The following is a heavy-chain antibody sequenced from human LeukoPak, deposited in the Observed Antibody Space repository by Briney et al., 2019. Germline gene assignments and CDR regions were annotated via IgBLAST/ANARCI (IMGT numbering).Heavy chain of an antibody. D-gene: IGHD3-3*01. CDR2: IIPILGIA. J-gene: IGHJ6*03. V-gene: IGHV1-69*04. CDR3: ARGRRGVHRGTTIFGVALADYYYYMDV. Sequence: ASVKVSCKASGGTFSSYAISWVRQAPGQGLEWMGRIIPILGIANYAQKFQGRVTITADKSTSTAYMELSSLRSEDTAVYYCARGRRGVHRGTTIFGVALADYYYYMDVWGKGTTVTVSS. CDR1: GGTFSSYA.